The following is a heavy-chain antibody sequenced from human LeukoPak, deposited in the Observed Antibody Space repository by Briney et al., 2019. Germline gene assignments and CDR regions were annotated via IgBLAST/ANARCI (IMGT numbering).Heavy chain of an antibody. CDR2: IHYSGST. V-gene: IGHV4-59*01. Sequence: SETLSLTCTVSGGSISRYYWSWIRQSPGKGLEWIGYIHYSGSTNYNPSLKSRVTISVDTSKNQFSLRLNSVTAADTALYYCARGSRGGYNWFDPWGQGTLVIVSS. CDR3: ARGSRGGYNWFDP. CDR1: GGSISRYY. D-gene: IGHD3-16*01. J-gene: IGHJ5*02.